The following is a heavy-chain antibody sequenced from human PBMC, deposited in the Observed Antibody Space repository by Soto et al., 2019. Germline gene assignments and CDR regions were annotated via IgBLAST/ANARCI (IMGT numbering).Heavy chain of an antibody. J-gene: IGHJ4*02. CDR3: ARGAHGSGYGVY. D-gene: IGHD3-3*01. V-gene: IGHV1-18*01. CDR1: GYTFTTYG. CDR2: ISGYNGNT. Sequence: ASVKVSCETSGYTFTTYGIHWVRQAPGQGLEWMGWISGYNGNTNYAQKFQDRVTMTTDTSRSIGYMELRSLTFEDTAVYYCARGAHGSGYGVYWGQGTLVTVSS.